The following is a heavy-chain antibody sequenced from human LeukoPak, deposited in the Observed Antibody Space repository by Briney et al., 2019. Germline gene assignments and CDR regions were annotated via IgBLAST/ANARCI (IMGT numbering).Heavy chain of an antibody. Sequence: GGSLRLSCAASGFTFSSYWMHWVRQAPGKGLVWVSRIDNYGSSPSYADSVKGRFTISRDNAKNTLYLQMNSPRAEDTAVYYCAKDSIRQQLYYFDSWGQGTLVTVSS. CDR2: IDNYGSSP. CDR3: AKDSIRQQLYYFDS. D-gene: IGHD6-13*01. CDR1: GFTFSSYW. V-gene: IGHV3-74*01. J-gene: IGHJ4*02.